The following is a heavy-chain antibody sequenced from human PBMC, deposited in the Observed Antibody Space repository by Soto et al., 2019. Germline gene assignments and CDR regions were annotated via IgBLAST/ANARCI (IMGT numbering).Heavy chain of an antibody. Sequence: PGESLKISCAASGFTFSSYGMHWVRQAQGKGLEWVTFISYDGNNKYYADSVKGRVTVSRDNSKNTQYLQMNSLRAEDTAVYYCVKDRLGGVSDAFDIWGQGTMVTVS. D-gene: IGHD3-16*01. CDR2: ISYDGNNK. V-gene: IGHV3-30*18. J-gene: IGHJ3*02. CDR3: VKDRLGGVSDAFDI. CDR1: GFTFSSYG.